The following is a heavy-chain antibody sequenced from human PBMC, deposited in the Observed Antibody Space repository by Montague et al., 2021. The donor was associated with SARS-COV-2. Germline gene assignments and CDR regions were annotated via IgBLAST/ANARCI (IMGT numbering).Heavy chain of an antibody. J-gene: IGHJ6*02. Sequence: SETLSLTCTVSGGSISSYYWSWIRQPPGKGLEWIGYIYYSGSTNYNPSLKSRVTISVDTSKNQFSLKLSSVTAADTAVYYCAREGSGRGYYHYGMDVWGQGTTVTVSS. D-gene: IGHD3-10*01. CDR2: IYYSGST. CDR1: GGSISSYY. V-gene: IGHV4-59*01. CDR3: AREGSGRGYYHYGMDV.